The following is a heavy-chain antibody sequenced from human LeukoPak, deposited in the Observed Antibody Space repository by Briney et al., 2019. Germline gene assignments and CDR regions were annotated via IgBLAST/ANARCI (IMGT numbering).Heavy chain of an antibody. Sequence: SETLSLTCTVSGGSIRSYYWSWIRQPPEKGLNRIGYIYYTGSTSYNPSLESRVTISVDTSKNQFSLKVNSVTAADTAVYYCARGRGSSGWTDYWGQGTLVTVSS. CDR2: IYYTGST. V-gene: IGHV4-59*01. D-gene: IGHD6-19*01. CDR1: GGSIRSYY. J-gene: IGHJ4*02. CDR3: ARGRGSSGWTDY.